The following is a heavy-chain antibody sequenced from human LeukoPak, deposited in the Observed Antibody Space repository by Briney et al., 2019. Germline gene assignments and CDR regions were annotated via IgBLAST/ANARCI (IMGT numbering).Heavy chain of an antibody. CDR1: GYTFTTYA. J-gene: IGHJ4*02. Sequence: WASVTVSCKASGYTFTTYAINWVRQAPGQGLEWMGWINTNTGNPTYAQGFTGRFVFSLDTSVGTAYLQISSLKAEDTAVYYCARNPGNPSRRFDYWGQGTLVTVPS. CDR3: ARNPGNPSRRFDY. D-gene: IGHD1-14*01. CDR2: INTNTGNP. V-gene: IGHV7-4-1*02.